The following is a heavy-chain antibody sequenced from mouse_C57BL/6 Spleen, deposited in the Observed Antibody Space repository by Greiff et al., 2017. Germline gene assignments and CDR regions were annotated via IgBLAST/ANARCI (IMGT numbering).Heavy chain of an antibody. CDR3: ARHGFAY. V-gene: IGHV5-6*01. CDR2: ISSGGSYT. CDR1: GFTFSSYG. Sequence: EVQLVESGGDLVKPGGSLKLSCAASGFTFSSYGMSWVRQTPDKRLEWVATISSGGSYTYYPDSVKGRFTISRDNAKNTLYLQMSSLKSEDTAMYYWARHGFAYWGQGTLVTVSA. J-gene: IGHJ3*01.